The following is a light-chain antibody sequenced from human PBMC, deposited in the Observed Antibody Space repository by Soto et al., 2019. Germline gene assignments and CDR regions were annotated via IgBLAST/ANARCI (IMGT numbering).Light chain of an antibody. J-gene: IGLJ1*01. CDR2: DVS. CDR3: NSYTSSSTYV. Sequence: QSALTQPASVSGSPGQSITISCTGTTSDVGRSNYVSWYQQHPGKAPKLIIYDVSNRPSGVSNRFSGSKSGNTASLTISGLQAEDEADYYCNSYTSSSTYVFGTGTKVTVL. V-gene: IGLV2-14*01. CDR1: TSDVGRSNY.